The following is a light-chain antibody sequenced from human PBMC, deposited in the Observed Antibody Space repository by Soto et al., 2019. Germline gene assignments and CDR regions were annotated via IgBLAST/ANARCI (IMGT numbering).Light chain of an antibody. V-gene: IGLV2-8*01. CDR3: TSHAGNYNFPYV. J-gene: IGLJ1*01. Sequence: QSALNQPASVSGSPGQSITISCTGTSSDVGGYNYVSWYQQHPGKAPKLMIYEVTKRPSGVPDRFSGSKSGNTASLTVSGLQAEDEADYYCTSHAGNYNFPYVFGTGNKVTV. CDR2: EVT. CDR1: SSDVGGYNY.